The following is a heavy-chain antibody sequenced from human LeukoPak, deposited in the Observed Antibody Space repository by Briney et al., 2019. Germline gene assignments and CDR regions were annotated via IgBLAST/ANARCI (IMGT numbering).Heavy chain of an antibody. V-gene: IGHV4-59*08. D-gene: IGHD3-10*01. CDR3: ASSMVRGVPYFFNF. CDR2: IYYSGST. CDR1: GGSISSYY. Sequence: SETLSLTCTVSGGSISSYYWSWIRQPPGKGLEWIGYIYYSGSTHYNPSLKSRVTISADTSRNQFSLNVSSVTAADTAVYYCASSMVRGVPYFFNFWGQGTLVTVSS. J-gene: IGHJ4*02.